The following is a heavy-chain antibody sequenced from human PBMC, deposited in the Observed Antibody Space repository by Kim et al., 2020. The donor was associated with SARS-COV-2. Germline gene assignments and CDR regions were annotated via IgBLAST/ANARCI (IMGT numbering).Heavy chain of an antibody. CDR1: GGSFSGYY. V-gene: IGHV4-34*01. J-gene: IGHJ4*02. D-gene: IGHD2-15*01. CDR3: ARGSEYCSGGSCSTFDY. Sequence: SETLSLTCAVYGGSFSGYYWSWIRQPPGKGLEWIGEINHSRSTNYNPSLKSRVTISVDTSKNQFSLKLSSVTAADTAVYYFARGSEYCSGGSCSTFDYWGQGTLVTVSS. CDR2: INHSRST.